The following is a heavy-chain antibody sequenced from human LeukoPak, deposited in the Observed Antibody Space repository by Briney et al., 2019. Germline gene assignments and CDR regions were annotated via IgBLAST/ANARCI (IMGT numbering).Heavy chain of an antibody. D-gene: IGHD3-9*01. CDR1: GFTFSSYA. CDR2: ISGSGGST. CDR3: AKVNYDILTGYRWFDP. Sequence: PGGSLRLSCAASGFTFSSYAMSWVRQAPGKGLEWVSAISGSGGSTYYADSVKGRFTISRDNSKNTLYLQMNSLRAKDTAVYYCAKVNYDILTGYRWFDPWGQGTLVTVSS. J-gene: IGHJ5*02. V-gene: IGHV3-23*01.